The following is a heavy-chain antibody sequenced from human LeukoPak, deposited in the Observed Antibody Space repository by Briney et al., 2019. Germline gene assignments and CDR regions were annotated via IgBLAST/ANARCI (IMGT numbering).Heavy chain of an antibody. CDR2: ISGSGGST. CDR3: AKGDTGMVSTYYFDY. Sequence: GGSLTLSCVASRFTFGSYGMSWVRQAPGKGLEWVSVISGSGGSTYITDSVKGRFTISRDNSKNTLYLQMHSLRAEDTAVYYCAKGDTGMVSTYYFDYWGRGTLVTVSS. V-gene: IGHV3-23*01. J-gene: IGHJ4*02. CDR1: RFTFGSYG. D-gene: IGHD5-18*01.